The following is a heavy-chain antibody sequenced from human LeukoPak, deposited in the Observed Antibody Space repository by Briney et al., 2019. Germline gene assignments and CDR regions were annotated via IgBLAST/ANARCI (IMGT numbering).Heavy chain of an antibody. V-gene: IGHV3-7*01. J-gene: IGHJ4*02. CDR1: GFTFSSYW. Sequence: GSLRLSCAASGFTFSSYWMSWVRQAPGKGLEWVANIKEDGSVKYYVDSVKGRFTISRDNAKNSLYLQVNSLRAEDTAVYYCASIRGGNSPFDYWGQGTLVTVSS. CDR3: ASIRGGNSPFDY. D-gene: IGHD4-23*01. CDR2: IKEDGSVK.